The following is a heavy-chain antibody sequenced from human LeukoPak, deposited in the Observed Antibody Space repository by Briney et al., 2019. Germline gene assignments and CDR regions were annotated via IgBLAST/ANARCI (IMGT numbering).Heavy chain of an antibody. CDR2: MNPNSGNT. CDR1: GYTFTSYD. V-gene: IGHV1-8*01. D-gene: IGHD3-10*01. J-gene: IGHJ4*02. Sequence: GASVKVSCKASGYTFTSYDINWVRQATGQGLEWMGWMNPNSGNTGYAQKFQGRVTMTRNTSISTAYMELSSLRSEDTAVYYCARPYYSCPRWDYGAREPLFTVPS. CDR3: ARPYYSCPRWDY.